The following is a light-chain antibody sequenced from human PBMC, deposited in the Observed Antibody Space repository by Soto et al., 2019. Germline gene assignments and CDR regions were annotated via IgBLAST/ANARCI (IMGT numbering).Light chain of an antibody. J-gene: IGKJ1*01. V-gene: IGKV3-11*01. CDR2: DAS. Sequence: IVLTQSPVTLAVSPGERAVLSCRASQSVSTSLAWYQHKPGQAPRLFIYDASKRAPGIPARFSGSGSGTDFTITISSLEPEDFAVYYCQVRDVWPSFGQGTKVDIK. CDR1: QSVSTS. CDR3: QVRDVWPS.